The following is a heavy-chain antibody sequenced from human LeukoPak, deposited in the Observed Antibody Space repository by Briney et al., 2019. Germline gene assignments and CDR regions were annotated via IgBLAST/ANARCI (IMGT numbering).Heavy chain of an antibody. D-gene: IGHD2/OR15-2a*01. J-gene: IGHJ3*02. CDR1: GFPFDNYA. CDR2: IKWKSGDV. V-gene: IGHV3-9*01. Sequence: HPGGSLRLSCAASGFPFDNYAMHWVRQTPGKGLEWVAGIKWKSGDVGYADSVEGRFTISRDDAKNSLYLQMNNLRAEDTAFYYCAKDRNRGDLDSLDIWGQGTMVTVSS. CDR3: AKDRNRGDLDSLDI.